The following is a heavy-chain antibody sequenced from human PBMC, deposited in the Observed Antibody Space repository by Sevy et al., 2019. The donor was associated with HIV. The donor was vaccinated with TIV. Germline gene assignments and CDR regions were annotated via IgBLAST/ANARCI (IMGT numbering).Heavy chain of an antibody. CDR1: GGSFSGYY. D-gene: IGHD2-2*01. V-gene: IGHV4-34*01. CDR3: ARHCSGTSCSHTFDI. Sequence: SETLSLTCAVYGGSFSGYYWSWIRQPPGKGLEWIGEINHSGSTNYNPSLKSRVTISVDTSKNQFSLRLSSVTAADTAVYYCARHCSGTSCSHTFDIWGQGTMVTVSS. CDR2: INHSGST. J-gene: IGHJ3*02.